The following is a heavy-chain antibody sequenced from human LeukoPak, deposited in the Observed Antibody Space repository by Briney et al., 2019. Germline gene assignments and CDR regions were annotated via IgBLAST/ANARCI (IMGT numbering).Heavy chain of an antibody. J-gene: IGHJ3*02. V-gene: IGHV4-30-2*01. CDR3: ARLYSSSLDNAFDI. Sequence: SETLSLTCTVSGGSISSGGYYWSWIRQPPGKGLEWIGYIYHSGSTYYNPSLKSRVTISVDRSKNQFSLKLSSVTAADTAVYYCARLYSSSLDNAFDIWGQGTMVTVSS. D-gene: IGHD6-6*01. CDR2: IYHSGST. CDR1: GGSISSGGYY.